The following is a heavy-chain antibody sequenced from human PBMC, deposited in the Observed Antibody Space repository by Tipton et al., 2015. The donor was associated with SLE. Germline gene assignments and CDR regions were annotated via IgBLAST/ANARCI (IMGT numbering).Heavy chain of an antibody. Sequence: TLSLTCTVSGGSISSSSYYWGWIRQPPGKGLEWIGSVYYSGSTYYNPSLKSRVTISVDTSKNQFSLKLSSVTAADTAVYYCATGKPGYGYAYYYGMDVWGQGTSVTVSS. CDR3: ATGKPGYGYAYYYGMDV. CDR2: VYYSGST. D-gene: IGHD5-18*01. V-gene: IGHV4-39*07. J-gene: IGHJ6*02. CDR1: GGSISSSSYY.